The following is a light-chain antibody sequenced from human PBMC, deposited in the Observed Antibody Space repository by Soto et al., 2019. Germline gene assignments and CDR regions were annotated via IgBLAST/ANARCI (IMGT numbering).Light chain of an antibody. CDR2: DAS. J-gene: IGKJ5*01. CDR3: QQTYSTLPIT. CDR1: RSISSY. Sequence: DIQMTQSPSSLSASVGDRVTITCRASRSISSYLNWYQQKPGKAPQVLIYDASSLQSGVPSRFSGSGSGTDFTLTISSLQPEDFATYYCQQTYSTLPITFGQGTRLEIK. V-gene: IGKV1-39*01.